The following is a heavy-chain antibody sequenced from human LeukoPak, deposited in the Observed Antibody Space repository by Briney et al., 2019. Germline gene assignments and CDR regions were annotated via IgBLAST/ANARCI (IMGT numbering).Heavy chain of an antibody. D-gene: IGHD3-22*01. CDR1: GYTFTSYD. V-gene: IGHV1-8*01. Sequence: GASVRVSCKASGYTFTSYDINWVRQAPGQGLEWMGWMNPNSGNTDYAQKFQGRVTITRNTSISTAYTELSSLRSEDTAVYYCARGTYYYDSSGYYPFDYWGQGTLVTVSS. CDR3: ARGTYYYDSSGYYPFDY. J-gene: IGHJ4*02. CDR2: MNPNSGNT.